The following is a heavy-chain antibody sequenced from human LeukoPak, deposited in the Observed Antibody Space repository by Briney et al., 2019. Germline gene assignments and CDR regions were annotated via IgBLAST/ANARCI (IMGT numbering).Heavy chain of an antibody. CDR1: DGSISSYY. D-gene: IGHD1-1*01. J-gene: IGHJ4*02. CDR3: ASGDNDPLFDY. V-gene: IGHV4-59*12. CDR2: IYYSGST. Sequence: SETLSLTCTVSDGSISSYYWSWIRQPPGKGLEWIGYIYYSGSTNYNPSLKSRVTISVDTSKNQFSLKLSSVTAADTAVYYCASGDNDPLFDYWGQGTLVTVSS.